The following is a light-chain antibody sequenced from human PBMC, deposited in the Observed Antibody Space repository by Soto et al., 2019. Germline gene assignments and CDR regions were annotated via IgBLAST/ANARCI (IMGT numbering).Light chain of an antibody. CDR2: DVT. CDR3: SSYTSSNTYV. J-gene: IGLJ1*01. Sequence: QSALTQPASVSGSRGQSITISCTGTRSDVGGYNYVSWHQQHPGKAPKLMIYDVTNRPSGVSNRFSGSKSGNTASLTISGLQAEDEADYYCSSYTSSNTYVFGTGTKVTVL. CDR1: RSDVGGYNY. V-gene: IGLV2-14*01.